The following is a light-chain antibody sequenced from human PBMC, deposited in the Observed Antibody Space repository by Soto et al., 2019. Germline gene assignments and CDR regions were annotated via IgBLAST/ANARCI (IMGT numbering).Light chain of an antibody. J-gene: IGLJ2*01. V-gene: IGLV3-1*01. Sequence: SYELTQPPSVSVSPGQTASITCPGDKLGDKYACWYQQKPGQSPVLVIYQDSKRPSGIPERFSGSNSGNTATLTISGTQAMDESDYYCQAWDISPVVFGRGTKLTVL. CDR3: QAWDISPVV. CDR1: KLGDKY. CDR2: QDS.